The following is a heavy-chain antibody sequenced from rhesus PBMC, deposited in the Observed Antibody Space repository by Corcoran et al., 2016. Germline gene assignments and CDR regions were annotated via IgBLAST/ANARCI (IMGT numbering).Heavy chain of an antibody. J-gene: IGHJ4*01. D-gene: IGHD1-44*01. CDR3: VRDGKPHQMFDY. CDR1: GGSISGYW. V-gene: IGHV4-160*01. Sequence: QLQLQESGPGLGKPSETLSLTCAVSGGSISGYWWSWIRQSPGKGLEWIGRIDSSVSTDYNPSLKSRVILSRDTSKNQFSLKLSSVTAADTAMYYCVRDGKPHQMFDYWGQGVLVTVSS. CDR2: IDSSVST.